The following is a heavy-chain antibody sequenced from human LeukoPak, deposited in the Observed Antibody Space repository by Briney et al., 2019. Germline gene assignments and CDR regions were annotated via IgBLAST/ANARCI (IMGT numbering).Heavy chain of an antibody. CDR2: IYTSGST. CDR1: GGSISSSSYY. CDR3: ARTILTGYFAIDY. Sequence: SETLSLTCTVSGGSISSSSYYWSWIRQPAGKGLEWIGRIYTSGSTNYNPSLKSRVTMSLDTSKNQFSLKLSSVTAADTAVYYCARTILTGYFAIDYWGQGTLVTVSS. D-gene: IGHD3-9*01. V-gene: IGHV4-61*02. J-gene: IGHJ4*02.